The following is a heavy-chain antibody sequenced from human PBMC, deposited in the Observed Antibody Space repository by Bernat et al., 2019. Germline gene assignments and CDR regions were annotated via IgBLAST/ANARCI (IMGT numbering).Heavy chain of an antibody. CDR2: ISGSGDNT. CDR1: GFTFSSYA. Sequence: EVQLVESGGILVQPGGSLRLSCAASGFTFSSYAMSWVRQAPGKGLEWVSAISGSGDNTYYAASVKGRFAISRDNAKNTLYLQMSSLRVDDTAVYYFAKVGRGVDTHYVIYWGQGTLVTVSS. J-gene: IGHJ4*02. D-gene: IGHD5-18*01. V-gene: IGHV3-23*04. CDR3: AKVGRGVDTHYVIY.